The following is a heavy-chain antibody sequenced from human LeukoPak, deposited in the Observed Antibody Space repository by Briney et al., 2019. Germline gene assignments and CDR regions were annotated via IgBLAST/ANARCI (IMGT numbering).Heavy chain of an antibody. Sequence: PGGSLRLSCAASGFTFSSYWMHWVRQAPGKGLVWVSRINSDGSSTSYADSVKGRFTISRDNAKNTLYLQMNSLRAEDTAVYYCARDLGSYGDYGNFDYWGQGTLVTVSS. D-gene: IGHD4-17*01. CDR2: INSDGSST. CDR1: GFTFSSYW. CDR3: ARDLGSYGDYGNFDY. J-gene: IGHJ4*02. V-gene: IGHV3-74*01.